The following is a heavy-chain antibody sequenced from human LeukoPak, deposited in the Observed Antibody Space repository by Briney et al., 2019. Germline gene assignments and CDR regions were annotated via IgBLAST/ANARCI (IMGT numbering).Heavy chain of an antibody. CDR3: AKVYDSSGISRGAFDI. CDR2: ISWRGTGV. CDR1: GFTFDDYA. J-gene: IGHJ3*02. Sequence: PGRSLRLSCAASGFTFDDYALHWVRQVPGKGLEWVSGISWRGTGVDYADSVKGRFTISRDNAKNSLYLQMNSLRPEDTALYFCAKVYDSSGISRGAFDIWGRGTMVTVSS. V-gene: IGHV3-9*01. D-gene: IGHD3-22*01.